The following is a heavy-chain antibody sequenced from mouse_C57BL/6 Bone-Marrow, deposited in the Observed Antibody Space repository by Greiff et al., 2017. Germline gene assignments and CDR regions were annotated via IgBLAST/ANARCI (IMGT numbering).Heavy chain of an antibody. D-gene: IGHD1-1*01. CDR3: ARGITTVVATDFDV. Sequence: DVKLVESEGGLVQPGSSMKLSCTASGFTFSDYYMAWVRQVPEKGLEWVANITYDGSSTYYLDSLKSSFIIARDNAKNILYLQMSSLKSEDTATYDCARGITTVVATDFDVWGTGTTVTVSS. CDR2: ITYDGSST. CDR1: GFTFSDYY. J-gene: IGHJ1*03. V-gene: IGHV5-16*01.